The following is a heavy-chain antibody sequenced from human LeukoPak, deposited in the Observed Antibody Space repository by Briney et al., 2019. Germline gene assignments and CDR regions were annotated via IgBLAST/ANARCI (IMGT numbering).Heavy chain of an antibody. J-gene: IGHJ4*02. V-gene: IGHV3-11*01. CDR3: AKDERIVGASVY. CDR2: ISSSGSTI. CDR1: GFTFSDYY. Sequence: PGGSLRLSCAASGFTFSDYYMSRIRRAPGKGLEWVSYISSSGSTIYYADSVKGRFTISRDNSKNTLYLQMNSLRAEDTAVYYCAKDERIVGASVYWGQGTLVTVSS. D-gene: IGHD1-26*01.